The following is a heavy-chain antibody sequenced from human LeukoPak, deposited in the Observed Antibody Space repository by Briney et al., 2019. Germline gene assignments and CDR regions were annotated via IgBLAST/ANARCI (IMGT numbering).Heavy chain of an antibody. CDR1: GFTFSSYS. CDR3: ARDSSGWRNWFDP. Sequence: PGGSLRLSCAASGFTFSSYSMNWVRQAPGKGLEWVSSISSSSSYIYYADSVKGRFTISRDNAKNSLYLQMNSLGAEDTAVYYCARDSSGWRNWFDPCGAGTLVTVSS. D-gene: IGHD6-19*01. V-gene: IGHV3-21*01. J-gene: IGHJ5*02. CDR2: ISSSSSYI.